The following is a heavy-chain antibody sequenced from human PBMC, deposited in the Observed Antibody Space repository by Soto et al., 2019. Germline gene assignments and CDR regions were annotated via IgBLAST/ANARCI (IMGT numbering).Heavy chain of an antibody. J-gene: IGHJ3*01. D-gene: IGHD1-1*01. Sequence: EVQVVESGGGLVQPGRSLRLSCGVSGFTFDDYAIHWVRQAPGRGLEWVSGISWISGIIGYADSVQGRFTISRDLAKNSLSLQMNSLRAEDTAFYYCAKEDRRHAFDVWGQGTMVTVSS. V-gene: IGHV3-9*01. CDR2: ISWISGII. CDR1: GFTFDDYA. CDR3: AKEDRRHAFDV.